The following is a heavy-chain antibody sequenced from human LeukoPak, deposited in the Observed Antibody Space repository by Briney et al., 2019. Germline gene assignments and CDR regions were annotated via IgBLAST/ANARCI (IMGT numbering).Heavy chain of an antibody. D-gene: IGHD3/OR15-3a*01. CDR3: ARGLGRVGIHDAFDI. CDR1: GYSFTSYW. J-gene: IGHJ3*02. V-gene: IGHV5-51*01. Sequence: GESLKISCKGSGYSFTSYWIGWVRQMPGKGLEWMVIIYPGDSDTRYSPSFQGQVTISADKSISTAYLQWSSLKASDTAMYYCARGLGRVGIHDAFDIWGQGTMVTVSS. CDR2: IYPGDSDT.